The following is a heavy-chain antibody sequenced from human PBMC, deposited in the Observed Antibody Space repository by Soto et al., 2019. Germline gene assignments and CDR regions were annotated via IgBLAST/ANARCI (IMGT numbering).Heavy chain of an antibody. V-gene: IGHV6-1*01. CDR2: TYYRSKWYN. Sequence: SQTLSLTCAISGDRVSSNSAAWNWIRQSPSRGLEWLGRTYYRSKWYNDYGVSVKSRITINAETSKNQFSLQLDSVTPEDTAVYYCVRGSGWFSGGLDYWGQGTLVTVSS. J-gene: IGHJ4*02. CDR3: VRGSGWFSGGLDY. CDR1: GDRVSSNSAA. D-gene: IGHD6-19*01.